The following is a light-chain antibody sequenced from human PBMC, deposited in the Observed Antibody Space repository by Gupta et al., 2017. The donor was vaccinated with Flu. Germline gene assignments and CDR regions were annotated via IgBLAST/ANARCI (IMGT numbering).Light chain of an antibody. V-gene: IGLV2-8*01. CDR1: SSDVGAYKY. CDR3: SSYGDFNYRV. CDR2: EVA. Sequence: QSALTQPPSASGSPGQSVTISCTGTSSDVGAYKYVPWYQQYPGKVPKLILCEVAKRPSGVPDRFSGTKSNNTASLTVSGLQAGDEADYYCSSYGDFNYRVFGGGTKLTVL. J-gene: IGLJ2*01.